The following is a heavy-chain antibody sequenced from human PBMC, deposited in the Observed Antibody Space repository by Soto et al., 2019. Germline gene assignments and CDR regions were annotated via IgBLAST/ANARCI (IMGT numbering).Heavy chain of an antibody. D-gene: IGHD3-10*01. V-gene: IGHV4-39*01. CDR1: GGSISSSSYY. J-gene: IGHJ4*02. CDR2: IYYSGST. Sequence: QLQLQESGPGLVKPSETLSLTCTVSGGSISSSSYYWGWIRQPPGKGLEWIGSIYYSGSTYYNPSLKSRVTISVDTSKNQFSLKLSSVTAADTAVYYCARHGAYGSGLYYFDYWGQGTLVTVSS. CDR3: ARHGAYGSGLYYFDY.